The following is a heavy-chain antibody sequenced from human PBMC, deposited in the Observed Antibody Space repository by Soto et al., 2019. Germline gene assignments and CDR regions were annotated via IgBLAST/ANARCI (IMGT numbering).Heavy chain of an antibody. D-gene: IGHD3-9*01. CDR1: GNSISSGGYS. CDR3: ARLLVTTRLGR. Sequence: SETLSLTCAVSGNSISSGGYSWSWIRQPPGKGLEWIGYIYHSGSTYYNPSLKSRVTISVDRSKNQFSLMLSSLSAADTVVYYCARLLVTTRLGRWGEGTLVTVSS. J-gene: IGHJ4*02. CDR2: IYHSGST. V-gene: IGHV4-30-2*01.